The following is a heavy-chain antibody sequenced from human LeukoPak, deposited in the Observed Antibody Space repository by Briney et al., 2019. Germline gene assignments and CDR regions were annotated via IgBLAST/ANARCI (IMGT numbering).Heavy chain of an antibody. Sequence: ASVKVSFKASGYTFISYYMHWVRQAPGQGLEWMGIIKPSGGSASYAQKFQGRVTMTRDTSTSTVYVELSSLRSEDTAVYYCAREGGSGSYSYHFDFWGQGAPLTVSS. V-gene: IGHV1-46*01. CDR1: GYTFISYY. CDR3: AREGGSGSYSYHFDF. J-gene: IGHJ4*02. CDR2: IKPSGGSA. D-gene: IGHD1-26*01.